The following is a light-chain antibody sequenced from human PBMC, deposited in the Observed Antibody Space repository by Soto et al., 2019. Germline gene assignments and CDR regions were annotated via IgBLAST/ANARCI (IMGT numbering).Light chain of an antibody. CDR1: QSISTY. CDR3: QKRNIWPPVT. CDR2: GAF. Sequence: EIVLTQSPATLSLSPGERATLSCRASQSISTYLAWYQQKPGQAPRLLIYGAFNRATGIPARFSGSGSGTDFTLTISSLEPEDFAVYYCQKRNIWPPVTFGQGTRLEIK. J-gene: IGKJ5*01. V-gene: IGKV3-11*01.